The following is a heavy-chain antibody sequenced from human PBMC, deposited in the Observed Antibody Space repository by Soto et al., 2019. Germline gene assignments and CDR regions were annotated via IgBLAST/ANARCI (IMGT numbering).Heavy chain of an antibody. D-gene: IGHD3-10*01. CDR2: IKSKTDGGTT. CDR3: TTVRDSMVRGVPMEHYYYYYGMDV. J-gene: IGHJ6*02. V-gene: IGHV3-15*07. CDR1: GFTFSNAW. Sequence: EVQLVESGGGVVKPGGSLRLSCAASGFTFSNAWMNWVRQAPGKGLEWVGRIKSKTDGGTTDYAAPVKGRFTISRDDSKKTLYLQMNSLKTEDTAVYYCTTVRDSMVRGVPMEHYYYYYGMDVWGQGTTVTVSS.